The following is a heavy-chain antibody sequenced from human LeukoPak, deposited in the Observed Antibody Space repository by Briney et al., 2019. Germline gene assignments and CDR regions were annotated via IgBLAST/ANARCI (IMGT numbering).Heavy chain of an antibody. CDR3: TRIRRQYSSSCFDY. V-gene: IGHV3-49*04. D-gene: IGHD6-19*01. CDR2: IRSKDNGGTT. J-gene: IGHJ4*02. CDR1: GFLVTTNY. Sequence: PGGSLRLSCAASGFLVTTNYMSWVRQAPGKGLEWVGIIRSKDNGGTTDYAASVKGRFTISRDDSKSIAYLQMDSLKTEDTAVYYCTRIRRQYSSSCFDYWGQGTLVTVSS.